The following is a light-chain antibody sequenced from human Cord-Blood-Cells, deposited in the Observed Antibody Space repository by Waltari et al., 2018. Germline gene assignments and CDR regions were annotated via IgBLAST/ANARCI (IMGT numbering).Light chain of an antibody. Sequence: QSALTQPRSVSGSPGQSVTISCTGTSRDGGGHNYVSWYQQPPGKAPKLMIYDVSKRPSGVPDRFSGSKSGNTASLTISGLQAEDEADYYCCSYAGSYTFDVFGTGTKVTVL. CDR1: SRDGGGHNY. V-gene: IGLV2-11*01. J-gene: IGLJ1*01. CDR3: CSYAGSYTFDV. CDR2: DVS.